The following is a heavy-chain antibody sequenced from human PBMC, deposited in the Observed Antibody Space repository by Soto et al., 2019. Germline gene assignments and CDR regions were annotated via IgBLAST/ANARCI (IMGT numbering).Heavy chain of an antibody. CDR1: GFTFSGSA. CDR3: TSPRYGSGLEEVAFDI. D-gene: IGHD3-10*01. CDR2: IRSKANSYAT. V-gene: IGHV3-73*02. J-gene: IGHJ3*02. Sequence: EVQLVESGGGLVQPGGSLKLSCAASGFTFSGSAMHWVRQASGKGLEWVGRIRSKANSYATAYAASVKGRFTISRDDSKNTAYLQMISLKTEDTAVYYCTSPRYGSGLEEVAFDIWGQGTMVTVSS.